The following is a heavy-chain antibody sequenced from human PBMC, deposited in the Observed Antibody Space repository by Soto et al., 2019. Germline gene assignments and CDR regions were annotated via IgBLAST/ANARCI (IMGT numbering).Heavy chain of an antibody. CDR3: AHILVYDYICGSYRFNYYFDY. J-gene: IGHJ4*02. Sequence: QITLKESGPTLVKPTQTLTLTCTFSGFSLSTSGVGVGWIRQSPGKALEWLALIYWDDDKRYSPSLKSRITINNNTYKNKMGLTMTNMDPVDTATYYCAHILVYDYICGSYRFNYYFDYSGKGTLVTVSS. D-gene: IGHD3-16*02. V-gene: IGHV2-5*02. CDR1: GFSLSTSGVG. CDR2: IYWDDDK.